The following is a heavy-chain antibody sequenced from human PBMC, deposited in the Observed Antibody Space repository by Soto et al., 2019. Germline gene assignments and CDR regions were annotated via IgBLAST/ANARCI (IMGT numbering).Heavy chain of an antibody. Sequence: SVKVSCKASGGTFSSYAISWVRQAPGQGLEWMGGIIPIFGTANYAQKFQGRVTITADESTSTAYMELSSLRSEDTAVYYCARDRNIVATIYNYYGMDVWVQGTTVTVSS. CDR2: IIPIFGTA. CDR3: ARDRNIVATIYNYYGMDV. V-gene: IGHV1-69*13. CDR1: GGTFSSYA. J-gene: IGHJ6*02. D-gene: IGHD5-12*01.